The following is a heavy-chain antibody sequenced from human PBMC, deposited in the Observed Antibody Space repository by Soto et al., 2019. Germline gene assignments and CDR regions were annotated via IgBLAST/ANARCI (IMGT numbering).Heavy chain of an antibody. CDR1: GGSFSGYY. J-gene: IGHJ4*02. CDR2: INHSGST. V-gene: IGHV4-34*01. CDR3: ATSYGNAWYTH. D-gene: IGHD6-13*01. Sequence: SETLSLTCAVYGGSFSGYYWSWIRQPPGKGLEWIGEINHSGSTNYNPSLKSRVTISVDTSKNQFSLKLSSVTAADTAVYYCATSYGNAWYTHWGQGTQVTVSS.